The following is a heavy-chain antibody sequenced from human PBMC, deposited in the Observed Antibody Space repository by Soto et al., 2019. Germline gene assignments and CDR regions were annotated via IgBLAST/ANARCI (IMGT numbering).Heavy chain of an antibody. V-gene: IGHV3-23*01. CDR2: ISGSGGST. CDR1: GFTFSSYA. J-gene: IGHJ6*02. CDR3: AKANGYCSSTSCYKGRYYYYGMDV. D-gene: IGHD2-2*02. Sequence: GGSLRLSCAASGFTFSSYAMSWVRQAPGKGLEWVSAISGSGGSTYYADSVKGRFTISGDNSKNTLYLQMNSLRAEDTAVYYCAKANGYCSSTSCYKGRYYYYGMDVWGQGTTVTVSS.